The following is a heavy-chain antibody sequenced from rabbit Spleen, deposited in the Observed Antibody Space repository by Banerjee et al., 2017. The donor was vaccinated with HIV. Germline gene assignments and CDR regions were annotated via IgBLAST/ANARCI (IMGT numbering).Heavy chain of an antibody. CDR2: INIVTGKS. Sequence: EQLEESGGGLVKPEGSLTLTCKASGVSLNDKDVMCWVRQAPGKGLEWISCINIVTGKSVYASWAKGRFTMSRTSSTTVTLQMTSLTAADTATYFCARDTGSSFSSYGMDLWGQGTLVTVS. D-gene: IGHD8-1*01. CDR3: ARDTGSSFSSYGMDL. J-gene: IGHJ6*01. V-gene: IGHV1S45*01. CDR1: GVSLNDKDV.